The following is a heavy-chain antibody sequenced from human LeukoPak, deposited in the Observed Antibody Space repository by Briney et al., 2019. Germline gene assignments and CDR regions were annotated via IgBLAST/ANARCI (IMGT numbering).Heavy chain of an antibody. CDR3: ARDPGGSNWGAFYM. J-gene: IGHJ3*02. D-gene: IGHD3-16*01. CDR1: GFSFSSHW. CDR2: IKADGSDK. V-gene: IGHV3-7*01. Sequence: PGGSLRLSCAASGFSFSSHWMSWVRQAPGKGLEWMANIKADGSDKYYGNSMKGRLTISRDNSKNSLYLEMNSLRAEDTAVYYCARDPGGSNWGAFYMWGQGTMVTVSS.